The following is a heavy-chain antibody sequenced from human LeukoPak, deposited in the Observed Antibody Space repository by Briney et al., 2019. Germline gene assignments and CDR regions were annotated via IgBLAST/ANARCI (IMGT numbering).Heavy chain of an antibody. CDR2: IISNGGST. CDR1: GFTFSSFP. Sequence: GGSLRLSCPASGFTFSSFPMHWVRQAPGKGLEYVSAIISNGGSTYYADSVRGRFTISRDNSKSTVYLQMSGLRAEDTAVYYCVKAYSSSWYYGMDVWGQGTAVTVSS. CDR3: VKAYSSSWYYGMDV. J-gene: IGHJ6*02. D-gene: IGHD6-13*01. V-gene: IGHV3-64D*06.